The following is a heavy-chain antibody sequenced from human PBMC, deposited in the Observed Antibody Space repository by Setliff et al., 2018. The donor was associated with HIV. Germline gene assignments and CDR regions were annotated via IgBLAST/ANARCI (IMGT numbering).Heavy chain of an antibody. J-gene: IGHJ4*02. CDR2: FIPILGIA. Sequence: SVKVSCKASGDTFSNYAINWVRQAPGQGLEWMGGFIPILGIANSVHKFQGRLTITADKFTSTAYMEPSSLRSEDTAVYYCATLRINRDGSPGKAFDYWGQGTLVTVSS. CDR1: GDTFSNYA. D-gene: IGHD5-12*01. CDR3: ATLRINRDGSPGKAFDY. V-gene: IGHV1-69*10.